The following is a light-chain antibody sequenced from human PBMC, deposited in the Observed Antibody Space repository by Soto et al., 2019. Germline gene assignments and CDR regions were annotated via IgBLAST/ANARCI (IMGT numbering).Light chain of an antibody. CDR2: LGY. CDR3: AQGLATPFT. V-gene: IGKV2-28*01. CDR1: QNLLHSNGYNY. J-gene: IGKJ4*01. Sequence: EIVLTQSPLSLPVTPGEPASISCRSSQNLLHSNGYNYLNWYLQKPGQSPQLLIYLGYNRASGVHDRFSGSGSGTDFTLTIKRVEAEDVGLYFCAQGLATPFTFGGGTKVDIK.